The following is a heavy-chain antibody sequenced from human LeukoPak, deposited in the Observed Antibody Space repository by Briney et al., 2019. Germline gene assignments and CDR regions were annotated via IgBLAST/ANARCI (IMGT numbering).Heavy chain of an antibody. CDR3: ARDRRIGIAAAGTGWFDP. J-gene: IGHJ5*02. CDR1: GFTFCSYS. D-gene: IGHD6-13*01. V-gene: IGHV3-21*01. Sequence: GGSLRLSCAASGFTFCSYSMNWVRQAPGKGLEWVSSISSSSSYIYYADSVKGRFTISRDNAKNSLYLQMNSLRAEDTAVYYCARDRRIGIAAAGTGWFDPWGQGTLVTVSS. CDR2: ISSSSSYI.